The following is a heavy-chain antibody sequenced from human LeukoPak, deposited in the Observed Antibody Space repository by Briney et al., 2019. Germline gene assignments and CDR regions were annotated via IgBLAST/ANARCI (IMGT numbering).Heavy chain of an antibody. CDR1: GFTFSSCW. CDR3: ARGVYQFDY. CDR2: MKQDGSEI. Sequence: GGSLRLSCAASGFTFSSCWMTWVRQAPGKGLEWVAYMKQDGSEIYYVDSVKGRFTISRDNANNSLYLQMNSLRAEDTALYYCARGVYQFDYWGQGTLVTVSS. J-gene: IGHJ4*02. V-gene: IGHV3-7*01. D-gene: IGHD3-16*02.